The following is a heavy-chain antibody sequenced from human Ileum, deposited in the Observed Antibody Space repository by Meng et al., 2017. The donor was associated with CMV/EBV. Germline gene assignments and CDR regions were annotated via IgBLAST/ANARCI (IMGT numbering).Heavy chain of an antibody. CDR3: ARMYCTSTTCYTDAFDF. V-gene: IGHV3-7*01. CDR2: INEDGSQE. Sequence: GGSLRLSCAASGFTFSQYWMSWLRQTPGKGGLVWVANINEDGSQEYFLDSVRGRFTISRDNAKSSLSLQMNSLRADDTALYYCARMYCTSTTCYTDAFDFWGQGTMVTVSS. J-gene: IGHJ3*01. CDR1: GFTFSQYW. D-gene: IGHD2-2*02.